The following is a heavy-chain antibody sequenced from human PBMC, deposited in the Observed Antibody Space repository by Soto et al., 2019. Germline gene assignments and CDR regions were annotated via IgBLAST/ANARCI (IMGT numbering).Heavy chain of an antibody. CDR3: ARVEAARLLWFDP. D-gene: IGHD6-6*01. CDR1: GYTFTSYG. Sequence: QVQLVQSGAEVKKPGASVKVSCKASGYTFTSYGISWVRQAPGQGLEWMGWISAYNGNTNYAQKLQGRVTMTTDTPTRTADMELRSLGSDDTAVYYCARVEAARLLWFDPWGQGTLVTVSS. V-gene: IGHV1-18*01. J-gene: IGHJ5*02. CDR2: ISAYNGNT.